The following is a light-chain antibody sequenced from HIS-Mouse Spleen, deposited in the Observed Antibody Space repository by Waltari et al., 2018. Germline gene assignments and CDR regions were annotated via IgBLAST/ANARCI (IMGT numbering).Light chain of an antibody. CDR2: EGS. Sequence: QSALTQPASVSGSPGQSITIPCTGTSRDVGSYNLVSWYQQHPGKAPKLMIYEGSKWPSGVSNRFSGSKSGNTASLTISGLQAEDEADYYCCSYAGSSTFEVFGGGTKLTVL. CDR3: CSYAGSSTFEV. J-gene: IGLJ2*01. V-gene: IGLV2-23*03. CDR1: SRDVGSYNL.